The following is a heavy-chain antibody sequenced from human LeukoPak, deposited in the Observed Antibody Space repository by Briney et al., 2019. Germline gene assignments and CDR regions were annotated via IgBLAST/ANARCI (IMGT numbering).Heavy chain of an antibody. CDR1: GFTFSSYG. V-gene: IGHV3-23*01. CDR3: AKDLWILPGIVDY. J-gene: IGHJ4*02. CDR2: ISGSGGST. D-gene: IGHD2-2*03. Sequence: GGTLRLSCAASGFTFSSYGMSWVRQAPGKGLEWVSAISGSGGSTYYADSVKGRFTISRDNSKNTLYLQMNSLRAEDTAVYYCAKDLWILPGIVDYWGQGTLVTVSS.